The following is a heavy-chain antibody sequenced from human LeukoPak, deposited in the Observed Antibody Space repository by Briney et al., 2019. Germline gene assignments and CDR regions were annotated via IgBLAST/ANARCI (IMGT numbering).Heavy chain of an antibody. Sequence: GGPLRLSCAASGFTFSSYAMSWVRQAPGKGLEWVSAFSGSGGSTYYADSVKGRFTISRDNSKNTLYLQMNSLRAEDTAVYYCAKSGYRDSSGYYYPLCPDYWGQGTLVTVSS. D-gene: IGHD3-22*01. J-gene: IGHJ4*02. CDR2: FSGSGGST. CDR1: GFTFSSYA. V-gene: IGHV3-23*01. CDR3: AKSGYRDSSGYYYPLCPDY.